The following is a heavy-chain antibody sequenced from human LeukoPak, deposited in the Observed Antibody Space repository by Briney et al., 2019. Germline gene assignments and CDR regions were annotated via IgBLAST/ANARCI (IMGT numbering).Heavy chain of an antibody. CDR3: ARESPVRYGRSFDY. CDR2: IYYSGST. D-gene: IGHD3-16*01. J-gene: IGHJ4*02. CDR1: GGSISSHY. Sequence: SETLSLTCTVSGGSISSHYWSWIRQPPGKGLEWIGYIYYSGSTNYNPSLKSRVTISVDTSKNQFSLKLSSVTAADTAVYYCARESPVRYGRSFDYRGQGTLVTVSS. V-gene: IGHV4-59*11.